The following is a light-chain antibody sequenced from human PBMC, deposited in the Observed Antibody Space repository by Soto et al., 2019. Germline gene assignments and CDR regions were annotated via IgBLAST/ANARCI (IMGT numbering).Light chain of an antibody. CDR1: QSVSSN. V-gene: IGKV3-15*01. CDR3: QQYNNWPRT. J-gene: IGKJ1*01. CDR2: GAS. Sequence: EIVMTQSPATLSVSPGERATLSCRAGQSVSSNLAWYQQKPGQAPRLLIYGASTRATGIPARFSGSGSGTEFTLTISSLQSEDFAVYYCQQYNNWPRTFGKGT.